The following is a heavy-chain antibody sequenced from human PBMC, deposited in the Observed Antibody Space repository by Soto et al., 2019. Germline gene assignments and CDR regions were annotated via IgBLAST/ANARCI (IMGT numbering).Heavy chain of an antibody. D-gene: IGHD5-18*01. CDR3: ARDGYGDLVDS. J-gene: IGHJ4*02. CDR2: INTDGSST. CDR1: GFTFSNYW. V-gene: IGHV3-74*01. Sequence: PGGSLRLSCAASGFTFSNYWMHWVRQAPGKGLVWVSRINTDGSSTSYADSVKGRFTISRDNAKNTLYLQMNSLRAEDTAVYYCARDGYGDLVDSWGQGTLVTVSS.